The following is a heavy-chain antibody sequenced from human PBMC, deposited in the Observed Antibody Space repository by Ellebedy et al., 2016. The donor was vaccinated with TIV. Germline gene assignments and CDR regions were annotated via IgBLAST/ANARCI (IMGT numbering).Heavy chain of an antibody. CDR3: ARDNREHAFDV. D-gene: IGHD1-26*01. V-gene: IGHV1-2*04. Sequence: ASVKVSXXASGYIFTNFGISWLRQAPGQGLEWVGWINPKTGGTTYAQKFQGWVTMTRDTSVSTTYLELNKLKSDDTALYFCARDNREHAFDVWGQGTVVTVFS. J-gene: IGHJ3*01. CDR1: GYIFTNFG. CDR2: INPKTGGT.